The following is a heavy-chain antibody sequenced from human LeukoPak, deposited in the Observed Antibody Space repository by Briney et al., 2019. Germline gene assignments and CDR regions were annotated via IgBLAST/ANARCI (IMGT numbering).Heavy chain of an antibody. V-gene: IGHV3-48*02. Sequence: GGSLRLSCAVSGFIFSNYNMNWVRQAPGKGLEWVSYISSSSSTIYYADSVQGRFTISRDNDKNSLYLQMNSLRDEDTAVYYCARDHRVVGVTGGAFDIWGQGTMVTVSS. CDR1: GFIFSNYN. CDR3: ARDHRVVGVTGGAFDI. D-gene: IGHD1-26*01. J-gene: IGHJ3*02. CDR2: ISSSSSTI.